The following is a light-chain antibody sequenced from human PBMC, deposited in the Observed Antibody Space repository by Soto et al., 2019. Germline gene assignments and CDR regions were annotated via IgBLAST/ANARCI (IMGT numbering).Light chain of an antibody. CDR2: AAS. CDR3: QQGLSFPIT. V-gene: IGKV1-12*01. CDR1: QDVSTW. J-gene: IGKJ5*01. Sequence: DIQMTQSPSSVSASVGDTVTITCRASQDVSTWLAWYQQRPGKAPNLLIYAASSLQIGVPSRFSGSGSWTDFTLTIAGLQPEDFAPYYCQQGLSFPITLCQGTRLDIK.